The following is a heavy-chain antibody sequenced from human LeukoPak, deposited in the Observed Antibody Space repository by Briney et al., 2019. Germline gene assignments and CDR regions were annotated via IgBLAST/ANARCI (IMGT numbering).Heavy chain of an antibody. V-gene: IGHV4-61*02. D-gene: IGHD1-26*01. Sequence: SETLSLTCTVSGGSISSGSYYWSWIRQPAGKGLESIGRIYTSGSTNYNPYLKSRLTISVDTSKNQFSLKLRSVSAADTAVYYCARSGSYGTDYWGQGTLVTVSS. CDR2: IYTSGST. J-gene: IGHJ4*02. CDR1: GGSISSGSYY. CDR3: ARSGSYGTDY.